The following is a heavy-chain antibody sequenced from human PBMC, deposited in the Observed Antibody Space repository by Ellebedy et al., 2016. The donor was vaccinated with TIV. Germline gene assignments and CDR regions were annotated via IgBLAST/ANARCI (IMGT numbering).Heavy chain of an antibody. CDR3: ARVGGTSWYFDY. Sequence: PGGSLRLSCAASGFTFSSYGMHWVRQAPGKGLEWVAVIWYDGSNKYYADSVKGRFTISRDNSKNTLYLQMNSLSAEDTAVYYCARVGGTSWYFDYWGQGTLVTVSS. J-gene: IGHJ4*02. CDR2: IWYDGSNK. V-gene: IGHV3-33*08. D-gene: IGHD3-16*01. CDR1: GFTFSSYG.